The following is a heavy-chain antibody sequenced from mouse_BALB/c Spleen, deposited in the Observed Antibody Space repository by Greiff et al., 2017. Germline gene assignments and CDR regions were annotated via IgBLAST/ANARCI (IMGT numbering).Heavy chain of an antibody. CDR2: IYPGDGDT. D-gene: IGHD1-2*01. V-gene: IGHV1-82*01. CDR1: GYAFSSSW. CDR3: ARGTTATAWFAY. Sequence: VQRVESGPELVKPGASVKISCKASGYAFSSSWMNWVKQRPGQGLEWIGRIYPGDGDTNYNGKFKGKATLTADKSSSTAYMQLSSLTSVDSAVYFCARGTTATAWFAYWGQGTLVTVSA. J-gene: IGHJ3*01.